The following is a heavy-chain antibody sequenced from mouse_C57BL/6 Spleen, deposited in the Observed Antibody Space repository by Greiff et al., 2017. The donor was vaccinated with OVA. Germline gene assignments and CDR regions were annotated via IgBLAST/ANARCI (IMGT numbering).Heavy chain of an antibody. V-gene: IGHV5-12*01. CDR3: ARQGYDGSPYYAMYY. D-gene: IGHD2-3*01. CDR2: ISNGGGST. J-gene: IGHJ4*01. CDR1: GFTFSDYY. Sequence: EVKLMESGGGLVQPGGSLKLSCAASGFTFSDYYMYWVRQTPEKRLEWVAYISNGGGSTYYQDTVQGRFTISRENAKNTLYLQMSRLKSEDTAMDYCARQGYDGSPYYAMYYWGQGTSVTVSS.